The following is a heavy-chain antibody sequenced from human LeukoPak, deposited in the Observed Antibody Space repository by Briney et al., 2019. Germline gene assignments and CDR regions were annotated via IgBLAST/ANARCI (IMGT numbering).Heavy chain of an antibody. D-gene: IGHD3-10*01. V-gene: IGHV3-53*01. J-gene: IGHJ4*02. CDR1: GFTVSSNY. CDR2: IYSGGST. Sequence: GGSLRLSCAASGFTVSSNYMSWVRQAPGKGLEWVSIIYSGGSTYYADSVKGRFTISRDNSKNTVYLQMNSLRPEDTAIYYCARNDYYDLGTYHSGFDYWGLGTLVTVSS. CDR3: ARNDYYDLGTYHSGFDY.